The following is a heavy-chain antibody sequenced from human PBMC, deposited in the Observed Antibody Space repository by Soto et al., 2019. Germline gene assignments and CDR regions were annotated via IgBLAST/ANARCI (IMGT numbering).Heavy chain of an antibody. CDR2: IYYSGST. CDR1: GGSISSGDYY. J-gene: IGHJ5*02. D-gene: IGHD3-9*01. Sequence: SETLSLTCTVSGGSISSGDYYWSWIRQPPGKGLAWIGYIYYSGSTYYNPSLKSRVTISVDTSKNQFSLKLSSVTAADTAVYYCARERPRNYDILTGYYRDNWFDPWGQGTLVTVSS. V-gene: IGHV4-30-4*01. CDR3: ARERPRNYDILTGYYRDNWFDP.